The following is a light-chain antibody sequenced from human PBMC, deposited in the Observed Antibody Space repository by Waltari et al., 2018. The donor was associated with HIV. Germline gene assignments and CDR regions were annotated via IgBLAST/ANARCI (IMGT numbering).Light chain of an antibody. CDR1: TSNVGSNF. J-gene: IGLJ1*01. V-gene: IGLV1-47*01. Sequence: QSVLTQPPSASGTPGQRVTISCSGTTSNVGSNFVSWYQQLPGTAPKLLIYRDNRRPSGVPDRFSGSKSGASASLAISGLRSEDEGDCYCATWDGSLGGAYVFGAGTKVSVL. CDR3: ATWDGSLGGAYV. CDR2: RDN.